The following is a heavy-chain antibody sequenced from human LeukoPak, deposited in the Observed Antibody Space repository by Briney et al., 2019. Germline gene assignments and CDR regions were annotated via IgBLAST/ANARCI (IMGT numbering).Heavy chain of an antibody. J-gene: IGHJ4*02. D-gene: IGHD2-2*01. Sequence: PSETLSLTCAVYGGSFSGYYWSWIRQPPGKGLEWIGEINHSGSTYYNPSLKSRVTISVDTSKNQFSLKLSSVTAADTAVYYCARTPFFLGYCSSTSCPYYFDYWGQGTLVTVSS. CDR2: INHSGST. CDR3: ARTPFFLGYCSSTSCPYYFDY. V-gene: IGHV4-34*01. CDR1: GGSFSGYY.